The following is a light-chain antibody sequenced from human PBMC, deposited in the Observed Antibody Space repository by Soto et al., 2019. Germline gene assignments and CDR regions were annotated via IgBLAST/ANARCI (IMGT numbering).Light chain of an antibody. CDR3: AAWDDSLSGWV. CDR1: SSNIGSHN. CDR2: KNN. V-gene: IGLV1-47*01. J-gene: IGLJ1*01. Sequence: QAVVTQPPSASGTPGQRVSISCSGGSSNIGSHNVYWYQQLPGTAPKLLIFKNNQRPSGVPDRFSGSKSGTSASLAISGLRSEDEADYYCAAWDDSLSGWVFGTGTKLTVL.